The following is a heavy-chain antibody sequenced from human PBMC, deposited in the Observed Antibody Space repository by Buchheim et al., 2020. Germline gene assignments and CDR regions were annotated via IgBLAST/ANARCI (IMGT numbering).Heavy chain of an antibody. D-gene: IGHD6-13*01. CDR2: ISSSSVYI. Sequence: EMQLMESGGGLVKPGGSLRLSCAASGFTFSPYNMNWVRQAPGKGLEWVSSISSSSVYIYYADSVKGRFTISRDNARNSLYLQMNGLRAEDTALYYCARETGDSSTWYGDAFDIWGQGT. CDR3: ARETGDSSTWYGDAFDI. V-gene: IGHV3-21*01. CDR1: GFTFSPYN. J-gene: IGHJ3*02.